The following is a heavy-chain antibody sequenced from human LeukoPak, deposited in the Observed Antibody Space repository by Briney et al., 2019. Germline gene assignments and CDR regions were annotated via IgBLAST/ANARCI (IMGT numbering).Heavy chain of an antibody. J-gene: IGHJ3*02. CDR1: GGSISSSSYY. CDR3: ASIVVPAAIGWVVGAFDI. V-gene: IGHV4-39*01. Sequence: SETLSLTCTVSGGSISSSSYYWGWIRQPPGKGLEWIGSIYYSGSTYYNPSLKSRVTISVDTYKNQFSLKLSTVTAADTAVYYCASIVVPAAIGWVVGAFDIWGQGTMVTVSS. CDR2: IYYSGST. D-gene: IGHD2-2*02.